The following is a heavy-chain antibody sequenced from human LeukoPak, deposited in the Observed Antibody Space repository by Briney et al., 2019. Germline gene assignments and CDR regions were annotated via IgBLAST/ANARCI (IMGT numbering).Heavy chain of an antibody. J-gene: IGHJ4*02. D-gene: IGHD3-10*01. CDR2: ILYDGSYK. Sequence: PGGSLRLSCEASGYTFSDYDMHWVRQAPGKGLEWVAVILYDGSYKSYVDSVRGRFTISRDNSKDRLHLQMNSLRAEDTAIYYCAKDRYPMVRGMMIAFDFWGQGTRVTVSS. CDR1: GYTFSDYD. CDR3: AKDRYPMVRGMMIAFDF. V-gene: IGHV3-30*18.